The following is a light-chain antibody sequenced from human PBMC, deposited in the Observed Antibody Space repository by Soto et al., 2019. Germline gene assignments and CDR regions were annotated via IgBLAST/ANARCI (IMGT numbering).Light chain of an antibody. CDR3: QQYNNWPRT. Sequence: EIVLTQSPGTLSLSPGERATLSCRASQSVSSSYLDWYQQKPGQAPRLLIYGASTRATGIPGRFSGSGSGTEFTLTISSLQSEDFAVYYCQQYNNWPRTFGQGTKVDI. CDR1: QSVSSSY. V-gene: IGKV3-15*01. J-gene: IGKJ1*01. CDR2: GAS.